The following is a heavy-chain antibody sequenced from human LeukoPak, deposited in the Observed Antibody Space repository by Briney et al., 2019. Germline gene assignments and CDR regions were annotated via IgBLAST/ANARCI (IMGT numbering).Heavy chain of an antibody. V-gene: IGHV3-23*01. J-gene: IGHJ4*01. D-gene: IGHD6-19*01. CDR1: GFAFSNYA. Sequence: GGSLRLSCAASGFAFSNYAMNWVRQAPGRGLERVSTVSGGGGTTHYADSVKGRFIISRDNSKNTLYLQMNSLRVEDTAVYYCTRGHSSGWYYFDYWGHGTLVTVSS. CDR3: TRGHSSGWYYFDY. CDR2: VSGGGGTT.